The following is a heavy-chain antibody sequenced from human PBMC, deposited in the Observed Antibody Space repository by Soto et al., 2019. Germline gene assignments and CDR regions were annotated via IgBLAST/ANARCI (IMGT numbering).Heavy chain of an antibody. Sequence: SETLSLTCTVSGGSISGYFWTWIRQPAGKGLDWIGHIYTSGSTNYNPSLKSRLTMSVDTSKNQFSLKLSSVTAAGTAVYYCARIIVAAGYFDFWGQGTLVTVS. V-gene: IGHV4-4*07. CDR3: ARIIVAAGYFDF. CDR2: IYTSGST. J-gene: IGHJ4*02. CDR1: GGSISGYF. D-gene: IGHD6-13*01.